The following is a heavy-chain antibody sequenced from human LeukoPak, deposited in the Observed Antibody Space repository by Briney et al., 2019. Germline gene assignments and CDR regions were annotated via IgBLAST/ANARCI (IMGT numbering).Heavy chain of an antibody. CDR1: GYTFTGYD. V-gene: IGHV1-2*02. Sequence: ASVKVSCKASGYTFTGYDMNWVRQAPGQGLEWMGRINPNLGGANYTQKFQGRVTMTRDTSISTAYMELSRLRSDDTAVYYYATGGGSCPGGSWFDPWGQGALVTVSS. CDR2: INPNLGGA. CDR3: ATGGGSCPGGSWFDP. D-gene: IGHD2-15*01. J-gene: IGHJ5*02.